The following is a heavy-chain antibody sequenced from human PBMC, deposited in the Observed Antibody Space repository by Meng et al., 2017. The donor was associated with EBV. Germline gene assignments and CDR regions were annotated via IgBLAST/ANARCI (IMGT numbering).Heavy chain of an antibody. CDR2: INVGVGYT. Sequence: QVQVVQSGAEVKNPGASVKVSCKASGYAFTSYILHWVRQAPGQRLEWMGWINVGVGYTKYSQKFQGRVTISSDTSATTGYMELSSLRSEDMAVYYCVRGPPVGVPGPGDYWGQGTLVTVSS. D-gene: IGHD2-21*01. V-gene: IGHV1-3*01. J-gene: IGHJ4*02. CDR3: VRGPPVGVPGPGDY. CDR1: GYAFTSYI.